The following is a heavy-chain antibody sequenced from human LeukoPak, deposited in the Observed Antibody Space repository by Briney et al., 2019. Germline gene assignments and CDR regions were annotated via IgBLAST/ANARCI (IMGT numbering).Heavy chain of an antibody. D-gene: IGHD3-10*01. J-gene: IGHJ4*02. CDR1: GGSINSDNYY. V-gene: IGHV4-61*02. CDR2: IYARGST. CDR3: ARVIRRNYGSGSYYHTLDY. Sequence: SETLSLTCSVSGGSINSDNYYWSWVRQPAGKGLEWIGRIYARGSTNYNPSLKSRVTISLDTSKNQFSLKLSSVTAADTAVYYCARVIRRNYGSGSYYHTLDYWGQGTLVTVSS.